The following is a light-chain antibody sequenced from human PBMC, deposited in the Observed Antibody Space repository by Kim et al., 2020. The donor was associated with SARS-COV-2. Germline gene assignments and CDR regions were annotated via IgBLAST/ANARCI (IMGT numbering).Light chain of an antibody. V-gene: IGLV3-1*01. J-gene: IGLJ2*01. CDR2: QDS. Sequence: SVATGETASITGYGDKWGDKYGCRYQQKPGQAPVMDIYQDSKRPSGIPERFSGSNSGNTATLTISGTQAMDEADYYCQAWDSSNVVFGGGTQLTVL. CDR3: QAWDSSNVV. CDR1: KWGDKY.